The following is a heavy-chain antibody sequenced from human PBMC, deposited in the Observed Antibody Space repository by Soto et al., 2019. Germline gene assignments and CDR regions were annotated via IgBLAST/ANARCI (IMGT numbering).Heavy chain of an antibody. CDR2: INQGGTT. D-gene: IGHD6-6*01. CDR1: GGSFSGHY. Sequence: KPSETLSLTCAVYGGSFSGHYWSWIRQPPGKGLEWIGEINQGGTTNYNPSLKSRVTMSVDTSKNQFSLKLSSVTAADTAVYYCTEYSSSKYYYYGMDVWGQGTTVTVSS. V-gene: IGHV4-34*01. J-gene: IGHJ6*02. CDR3: TEYSSSKYYYYGMDV.